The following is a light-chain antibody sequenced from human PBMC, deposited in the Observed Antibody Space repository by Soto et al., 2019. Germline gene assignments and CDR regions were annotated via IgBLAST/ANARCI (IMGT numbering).Light chain of an antibody. J-gene: IGKJ1*01. CDR1: QSVSMW. Sequence: TQMTQSPSTLSASFGDRVTITCRASQSVSMWLAWYQQKPGKAPRLLIYDASNLESGVPSRLSGSGSRTEFTLTITGLQPEDAATYYCQQYNTYLTWTFGQGTKVDIK. CDR2: DAS. CDR3: QQYNTYLTWT. V-gene: IGKV1-5*01.